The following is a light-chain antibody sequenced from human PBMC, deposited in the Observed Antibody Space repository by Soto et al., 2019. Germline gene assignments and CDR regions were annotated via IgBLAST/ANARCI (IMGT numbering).Light chain of an antibody. V-gene: IGLV1-47*01. CDR3: AAWDDSLSGPRV. J-gene: IGLJ1*01. CDR2: RNN. CDR1: RSNIGSNY. Sequence: QSVLTQPPSASGTPGQRGTISCSGSRSNIGSNYVYWYQQLAGTAPKLLIYRNNQRPSGVPDRFSGSKSGTSASLAISGLRSEDEADYYCAAWDDSLSGPRVFGTGTKLTVL.